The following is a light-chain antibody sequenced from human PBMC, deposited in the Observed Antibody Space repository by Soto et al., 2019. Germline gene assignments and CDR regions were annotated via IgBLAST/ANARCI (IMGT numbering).Light chain of an antibody. V-gene: IGKV1-39*01. J-gene: IGKJ3*01. Sequence: DIQMTQSPSSLSASVGDRITITCRASQTIGTYLSWYNQRPGKAPKLLIYAASTLQRGAPSRFSGSGSGTDFTLTISSLQPEYFATYYCQQGYSFPRTFGPGTKVDIK. CDR1: QTIGTY. CDR2: AAS. CDR3: QQGYSFPRT.